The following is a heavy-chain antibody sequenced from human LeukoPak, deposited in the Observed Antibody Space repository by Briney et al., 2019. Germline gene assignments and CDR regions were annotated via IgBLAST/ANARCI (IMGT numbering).Heavy chain of an antibody. CDR1: GFTFSSYW. V-gene: IGHV3-74*01. D-gene: IGHD3-3*01. CDR3: ARAGTGYYDFWSGYYTSVYFDY. Sequence: GGSLRLSCAASGFTFSSYWMHWVREAPGKGLVWVSRINSDGSSTSYADSVKGRFTICRDNAKNILYLQMNSLRAEDTAVYYCARAGTGYYDFWSGYYTSVYFDYWGQGTLVSVCS. J-gene: IGHJ4*02. CDR2: INSDGSST.